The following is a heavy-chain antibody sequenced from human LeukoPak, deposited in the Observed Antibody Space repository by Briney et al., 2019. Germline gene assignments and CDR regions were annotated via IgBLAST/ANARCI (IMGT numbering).Heavy chain of an antibody. D-gene: IGHD2-15*01. CDR3: ARRLVVVAADNWLDP. CDR2: ISAYNGNT. CDR1: GYTFTSYG. V-gene: IGHV1-18*01. J-gene: IGHJ5*02. Sequence: ASVKVSCKASGYTFTSYGISWVRQAPGQGLEWMGWISAYNGNTNYAQKLQGRVTMTTDTSTSTAYMELRSLRSDDTAVYYCARRLVVVAADNWLDPWGQGTLVTVSS.